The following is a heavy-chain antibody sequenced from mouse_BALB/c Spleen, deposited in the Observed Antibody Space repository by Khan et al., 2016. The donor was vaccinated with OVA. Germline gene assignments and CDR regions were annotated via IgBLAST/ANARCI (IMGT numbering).Heavy chain of an antibody. J-gene: IGHJ4*01. D-gene: IGHD1-2*01. Sequence: QVQLKESGPGLVAPSQSLSITCTISGFSLTNYGVHWVRQPPGKGLEWLVVIWSDGSTTYNSPLKSRLTISKDNSKSQVFLKMNSLQTDDTAIYCGTRQPGYQYKPMDDWGQGTSGTVAS. CDR2: IWSDGST. CDR1: GFSLTNYG. CDR3: TRQPGYQYKPMDD. V-gene: IGHV2-6-1*01.